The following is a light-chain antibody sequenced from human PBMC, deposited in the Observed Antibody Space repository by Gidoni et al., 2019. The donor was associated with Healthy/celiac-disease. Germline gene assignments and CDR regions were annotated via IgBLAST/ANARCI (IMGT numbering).Light chain of an antibody. V-gene: IGKV3-15*01. Sequence: ELVLPQSPATLSVSPGESAPLSCRASQSVSSNLAWYQQKPGQAPRLLIYGAATRATGSPARCSGSGSGTEFTLTISSRQSEDFAVYYCQQYNNWPPYTFGQGTKLEIK. CDR3: QQYNNWPPYT. J-gene: IGKJ2*01. CDR2: GAA. CDR1: QSVSSN.